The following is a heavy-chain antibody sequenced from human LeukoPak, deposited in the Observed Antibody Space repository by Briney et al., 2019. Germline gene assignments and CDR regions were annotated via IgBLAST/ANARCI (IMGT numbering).Heavy chain of an antibody. D-gene: IGHD6-13*01. J-gene: IGHJ6*02. CDR1: GFRFSSYG. V-gene: IGHV3-64*01. Sequence: GGSLRLSCAASGFRFSSYGMHWVRQVPGKGLECVSGISSNGGRTYYANSVKDRFSISRDNSKNTLYLQMGSLRGEDMGVYYCARGKQLVPGTYFDCYYYGMDVWGQGTSVTVSS. CDR2: ISSNGGRT. CDR3: ARGKQLVPGTYFDCYYYGMDV.